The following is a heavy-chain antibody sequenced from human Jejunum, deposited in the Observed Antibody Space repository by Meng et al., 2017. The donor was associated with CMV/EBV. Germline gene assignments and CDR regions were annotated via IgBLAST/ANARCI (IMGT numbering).Heavy chain of an antibody. CDR3: SRGPSTRTTSYELAF. V-gene: IGHV4-4*02. D-gene: IGHD1-26*01. CDR1: SLNW. CDR2: MSPTASS. J-gene: IGHJ3*01. Sequence: SLNWWSWLRQPPGKGLEWVGEMSPTASSNYNPSLKSRVSIFLDRFNNPFSLKLLSLTSSPPPLYYCSRGPSTRTTSYELAF.